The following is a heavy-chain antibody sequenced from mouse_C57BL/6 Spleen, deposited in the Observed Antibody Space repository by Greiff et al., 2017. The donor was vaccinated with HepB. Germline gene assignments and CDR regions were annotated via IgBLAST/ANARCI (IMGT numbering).Heavy chain of an antibody. CDR2: INPYNGGT. D-gene: IGHD2-5*01. J-gene: IGHJ1*03. CDR1: GYTFTDYY. V-gene: IGHV1-19*01. Sequence: EVQLQQSGPVLVKPGASVKMSCKASGYTFTDYYMNWVKQSHGKSLEWIGVINPYNGGTSYNQKFKGKATLTVDKSSSTAYMELNSLTSEDSAVYYCARGSNYRGYFDVWGTGTTVTVSS. CDR3: ARGSNYRGYFDV.